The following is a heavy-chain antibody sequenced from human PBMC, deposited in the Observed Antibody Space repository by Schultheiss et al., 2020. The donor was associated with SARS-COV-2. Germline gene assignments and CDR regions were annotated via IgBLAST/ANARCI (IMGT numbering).Heavy chain of an antibody. J-gene: IGHJ3*02. V-gene: IGHV4-59*01. CDR2: IYYSGST. D-gene: IGHD1-1*01. CDR1: GGSISSYY. Sequence: SETLSLTCTVSGGSISSYYWSWIRQPPGKGLEWIGYIYYSGSTNYNPSLKSRVAISLDTSKNQFSLKLSSVTTADTAVYYCARGGNWNDSREAFDIWGQGTMVTVSS. CDR3: ARGGNWNDSREAFDI.